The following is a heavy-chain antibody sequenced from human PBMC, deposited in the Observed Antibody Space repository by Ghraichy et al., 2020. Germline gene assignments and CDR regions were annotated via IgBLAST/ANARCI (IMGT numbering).Heavy chain of an antibody. V-gene: IGHV3-74*01. J-gene: IGHJ4*02. Sequence: GSLRLSCAAFGFTFSKFWMHWVRQGPGKGLVWVSRINSAGTGTSYADSVKGRFTISRDNAKNTVYLQMNSLRAEDTAVYYCASPELDYWGQGILVTVSS. CDR3: ASPELDY. CDR2: INSAGTGT. CDR1: GFTFSKFW.